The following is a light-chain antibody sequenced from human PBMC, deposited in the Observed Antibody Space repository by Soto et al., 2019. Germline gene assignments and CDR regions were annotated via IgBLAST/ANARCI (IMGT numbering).Light chain of an antibody. CDR2: DVS. Sequence: QSALTQPRSVSGSPGQSVTISCTGTSSDVGGYNYVSWYQQHPDKAPKLMIYDVSQRPSGVPDRFSGSKSGNTASLTISGLQAEDEADYYCCSYAGRYTYVFGTGTKVTVL. CDR1: SSDVGGYNY. V-gene: IGLV2-11*01. J-gene: IGLJ1*01. CDR3: CSYAGRYTYV.